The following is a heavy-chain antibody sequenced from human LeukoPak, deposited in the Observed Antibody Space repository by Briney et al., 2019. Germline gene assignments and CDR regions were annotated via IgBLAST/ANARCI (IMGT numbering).Heavy chain of an antibody. V-gene: IGHV4-39*07. J-gene: IGHJ6*03. CDR3: ARTTEEYYGSGKSRKYYSYYYYMDV. CDR2: IYYSGST. D-gene: IGHD3-10*01. CDR1: GGSISSSSYY. Sequence: KPSETLSLTCTVSGGSISSSSYYWGWIRQPPGKGLEWIGSIYYSGSTYYNPSLKSRVTISVDRTKNHFSLKLSSVTAADTAVYYCARTTEEYYGSGKSRKYYSYYYYMDVWGKGTTVTVSS.